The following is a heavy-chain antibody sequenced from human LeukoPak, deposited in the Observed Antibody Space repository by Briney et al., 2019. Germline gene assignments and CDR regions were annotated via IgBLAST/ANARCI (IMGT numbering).Heavy chain of an antibody. CDR3: ASRKLGNDY. D-gene: IGHD7-27*01. J-gene: IGHJ4*02. V-gene: IGHV4-59*01. Sequence: SETLPLTCTASGGSISSYYWSWIRHPPGKGLEWIGYIYYSGSTNYNPSLQSRVTISADTSQTQFSLKLSSVTAADTAVYYCASRKLGNDYWGQGTLVTVSS. CDR1: GGSISSYY. CDR2: IYYSGST.